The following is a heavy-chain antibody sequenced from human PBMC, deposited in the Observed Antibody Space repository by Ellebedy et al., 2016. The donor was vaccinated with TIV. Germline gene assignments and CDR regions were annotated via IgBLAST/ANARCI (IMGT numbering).Heavy chain of an antibody. CDR1: GGSFSGYY. CDR3: ARSQKLGYSSGWRRGAFDI. Sequence: SETLSLTCAVYGGSFSGYYWTWIRQPPGKGLEWIGEINHSGSTNYNPSLKSRVTISVDTSKNQFSPKLSSVTAADTAVYYCARSQKLGYSSGWRRGAFDIWGQGTMVTVSS. D-gene: IGHD6-19*01. V-gene: IGHV4-34*01. J-gene: IGHJ3*02. CDR2: INHSGST.